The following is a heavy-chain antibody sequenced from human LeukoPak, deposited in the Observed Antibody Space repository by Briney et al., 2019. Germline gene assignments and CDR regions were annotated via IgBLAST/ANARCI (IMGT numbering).Heavy chain of an antibody. V-gene: IGHV4-31*03. Sequence: PSETLSLTCTVSGGSISSGGYYWSWIRQHPGKGLERIGYIYYSGSTYYNPSLKSRVTISVDTSKNQFSLKLSSVTAADTAVYYCARLTDYSNYPYFDYWGQGTLVTVSS. D-gene: IGHD4-4*01. CDR3: ARLTDYSNYPYFDY. CDR1: GGSISSGGYY. CDR2: IYYSGST. J-gene: IGHJ4*02.